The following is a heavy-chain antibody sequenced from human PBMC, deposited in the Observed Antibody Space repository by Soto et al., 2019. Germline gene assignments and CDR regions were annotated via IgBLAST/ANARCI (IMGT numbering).Heavy chain of an antibody. Sequence: QVQLVQSGAEVKKPGSSVRVSCKASGDSFSKYTVNWVRQAPRQGLEWRGGIIPRFGTTNYAPTLQGRVTITADQSMNTAYMEFSSLRSEDTALYYCARGRGLYNSGRSQRGAWGEGTLLTVSS. J-gene: IGHJ5*02. V-gene: IGHV1-69*01. D-gene: IGHD1-1*01. CDR3: ARGRGLYNSGRSQRGA. CDR2: IIPRFGTT. CDR1: GDSFSKYT.